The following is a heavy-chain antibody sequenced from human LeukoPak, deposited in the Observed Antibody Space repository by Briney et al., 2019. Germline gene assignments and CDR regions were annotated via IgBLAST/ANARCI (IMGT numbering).Heavy chain of an antibody. Sequence: GRSLRLSCAASGFTFSSYGMHWVRQAPGKGLEWVAVISYDGSNKYYADSVKGRFTISRDNSKNTLYLQMNSLRAEDTAVCYCAKDQFDPWGQGTLVTVSS. J-gene: IGHJ5*02. CDR1: GFTFSSYG. CDR3: AKDQFDP. CDR2: ISYDGSNK. V-gene: IGHV3-30*18.